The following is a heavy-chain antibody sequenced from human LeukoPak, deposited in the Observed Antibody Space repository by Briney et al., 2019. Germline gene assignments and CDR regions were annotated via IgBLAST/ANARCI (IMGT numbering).Heavy chain of an antibody. V-gene: IGHV1-69*13. J-gene: IGHJ3*02. D-gene: IGHD4-17*01. CDR2: IIPIFGTA. Sequence: SVKVSCKASGGTFSSYAISWVRQAPGQVLEWMGGIIPIFGTANYAQKFQGRVTITADESTSTAYMELSSLRSEDTAVYYCARDYGDYAPYDAFDIWGQGTMVTVSS. CDR3: ARDYGDYAPYDAFDI. CDR1: GGTFSSYA.